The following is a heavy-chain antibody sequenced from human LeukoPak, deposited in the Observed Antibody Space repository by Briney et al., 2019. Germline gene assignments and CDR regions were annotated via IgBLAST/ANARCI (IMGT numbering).Heavy chain of an antibody. CDR1: GYTFTGHY. D-gene: IGHD5-24*01. CDR3: ARDRGDGYNSKSVFDY. CDR2: INPNSGDT. Sequence: ASVKVSCKASGYTFTGHYTHWVRQAPGQGLEWMGWINPNSGDTNFAQKFQGRVTMTSDTSITTAYTELRSLRSDDTAVYYCARDRGDGYNSKSVFDYWGQGSLVTVSS. V-gene: IGHV1-2*02. J-gene: IGHJ4*02.